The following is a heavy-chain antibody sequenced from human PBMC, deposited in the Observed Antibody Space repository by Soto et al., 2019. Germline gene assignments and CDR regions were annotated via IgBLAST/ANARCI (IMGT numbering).Heavy chain of an antibody. CDR2: IWYDGSNK. CDR1: GFTFSSYG. D-gene: IGHD3-22*01. V-gene: IGHV3-33*01. CDR3: ARELIVVAHYFDY. J-gene: IGHJ4*02. Sequence: PGGSLRLSCAASGFTFSSYGMHWVRQAPGKGLEWVEVIWYDGSNKYYADSVKGRITISRDNSKNTLYLQMNFLRAEDTAVYYCARELIVVAHYFDYWGQGT.